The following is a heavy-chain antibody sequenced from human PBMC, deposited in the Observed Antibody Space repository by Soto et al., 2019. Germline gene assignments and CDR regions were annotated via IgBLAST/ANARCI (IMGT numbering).Heavy chain of an antibody. CDR2: INPNSGGT. CDR3: ARGINGYQLLSDWFDP. CDR1: GYTFTGYY. J-gene: IGHJ5*02. D-gene: IGHD2-2*01. Sequence: GASVKVSCKASGYTFTGYYMHWVRQAPGQGLEWMGWINPNSGGTNYAQKFQGWVTMTRDTSISTAYMELSRLRSDDTAVYYCARGINGYQLLSDWFDPWGQGTLVTVSS. V-gene: IGHV1-2*04.